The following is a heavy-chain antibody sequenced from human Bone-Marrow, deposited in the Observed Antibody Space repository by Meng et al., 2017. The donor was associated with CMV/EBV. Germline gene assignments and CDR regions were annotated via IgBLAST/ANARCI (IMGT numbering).Heavy chain of an antibody. V-gene: IGHV3-23*01. J-gene: IGHJ4*02. Sequence: RGRFTISRDNSRNTLYLQMNSLRAEDTAVYYCAADCSSTSCYLFSYWGQGTLVTVSS. CDR3: AADCSSTSCYLFSY. D-gene: IGHD2-2*01.